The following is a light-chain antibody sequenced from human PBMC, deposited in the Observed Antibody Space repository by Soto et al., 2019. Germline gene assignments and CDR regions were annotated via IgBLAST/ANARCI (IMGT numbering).Light chain of an antibody. V-gene: IGKV3D-15*01. Sequence: EIVMTQSPATLSMSPGERATLSCRASQSISTNLAWYQQKPDQAPRLLIFGASSRATGIPARFSGSGSGTEFTLTISSLESGDFAVYYCQEYNSWPPWTFGQGTKVEIK. J-gene: IGKJ1*01. CDR2: GAS. CDR3: QEYNSWPPWT. CDR1: QSISTN.